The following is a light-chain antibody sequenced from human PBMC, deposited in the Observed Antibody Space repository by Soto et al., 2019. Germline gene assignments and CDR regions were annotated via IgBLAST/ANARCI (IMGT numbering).Light chain of an antibody. CDR2: GAS. V-gene: IGKV3-20*01. CDR1: QSVSSSY. CDR3: QQYGSSPVT. J-gene: IGKJ3*01. Sequence: EIVLTQSPGTLSLSPGERATLSCRASQSVSSSYLAWYQQKPGQAPRLLIYGASSRATGIPDRFSGSGSGTDXXLTXXRLEPEDFAXYYCQQYGSSPVTFGPGTKVDIK.